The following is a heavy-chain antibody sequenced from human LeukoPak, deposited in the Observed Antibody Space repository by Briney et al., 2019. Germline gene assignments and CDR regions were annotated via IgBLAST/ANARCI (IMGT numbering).Heavy chain of an antibody. CDR1: GYTFTSYY. CDR2: INPGGGST. D-gene: IGHD3-3*01. J-gene: IGHJ4*02. Sequence: GASVKVSCKASGYTFTSYYMHWVRQAPGQGLEWMGIINPGGGSTSYAQKFQGRVTMTRDMSTSTVYMELSSLRSEDTAVYYCARGGDNYDFWSGYYKKRYYFDYWGQGTLVTVSS. CDR3: ARGGDNYDFWSGYYKKRYYFDY. V-gene: IGHV1-46*01.